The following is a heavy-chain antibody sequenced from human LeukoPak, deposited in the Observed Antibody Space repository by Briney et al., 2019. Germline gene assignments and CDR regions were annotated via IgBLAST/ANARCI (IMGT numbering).Heavy chain of an antibody. CDR2: INTNTGNP. CDR1: GYTFTSYA. CDR3: ARAVRGVIPTLFDY. Sequence: ASVEVSCKASGYTFTSYAMNWVRQAPGQGLEWMGWINTNTGNPTYAQGFTGRFVFSLDTSVSTAYLQISSLKAEDTAVYYCARAVRGVIPTLFDYWGQGTLVTVSS. V-gene: IGHV7-4-1*02. J-gene: IGHJ4*02. D-gene: IGHD3-10*02.